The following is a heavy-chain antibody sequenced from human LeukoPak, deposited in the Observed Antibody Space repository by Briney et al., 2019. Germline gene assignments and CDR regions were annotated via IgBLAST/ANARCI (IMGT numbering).Heavy chain of an antibody. CDR2: INHNAETI. J-gene: IGHJ4*02. V-gene: IGHV3-48*02. Sequence: GGSLRLSCAASGFTFSSYVMSWVRQAPGKGLEWVSYINHNAETIYYADSVKGRFTISRDNAKNVLYLQMNRLRDGDTAVYYCARDSDWAFDNWGQGTLVTVSS. CDR3: ARDSDWAFDN. D-gene: IGHD2-21*02. CDR1: GFTFSSYV.